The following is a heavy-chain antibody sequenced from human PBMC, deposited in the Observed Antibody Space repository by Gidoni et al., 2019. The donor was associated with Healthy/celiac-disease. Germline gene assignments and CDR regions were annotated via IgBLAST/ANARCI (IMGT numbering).Heavy chain of an antibody. D-gene: IGHD4-17*01. CDR1: GFTFRRYG. CDR3: AREGVDDYGDYAFDY. V-gene: IGHV3-33*01. Sequence: QVQLVESGGGVVQPGRSLRPPCAASGFTFRRYGMHWVRQAPAKGLEWVAVIWYDGSNKYYADSVKGRFTISRDNSKNTLYLQMNSLRAEDTAVYYCAREGVDDYGDYAFDYWGQGTLVTVSS. CDR2: IWYDGSNK. J-gene: IGHJ4*02.